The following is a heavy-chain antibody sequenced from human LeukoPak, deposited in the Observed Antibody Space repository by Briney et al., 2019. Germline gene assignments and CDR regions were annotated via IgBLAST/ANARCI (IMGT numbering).Heavy chain of an antibody. J-gene: IGHJ3*02. Sequence: GGSLRLSCAASGFTFSSYAMSWVRQAPGKGLEWVSAISGSGGSTYYADSVKGRFTISRDNSKNTLYLQMNSLRAEDTAVYYCAGGYYDSSGYPHPGAFDIWGQGTMVTVSS. D-gene: IGHD3-22*01. V-gene: IGHV3-23*01. CDR2: ISGSGGST. CDR3: AGGYYDSSGYPHPGAFDI. CDR1: GFTFSSYA.